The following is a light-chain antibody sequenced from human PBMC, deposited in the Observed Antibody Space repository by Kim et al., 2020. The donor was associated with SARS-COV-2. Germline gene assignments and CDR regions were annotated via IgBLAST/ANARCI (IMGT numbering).Light chain of an antibody. CDR3: QQRSNWPWT. J-gene: IGKJ1*01. CDR1: QSVSSN. CDR2: GAS. Sequence: EIVLTQSPGTLSLSPGERATLSCRASQSVSSNLAWYQQKPGQAPRLLIYGASNRATGIPARFSGSGSGTDFTLTISSLEPEDFAVYYCQQRSNWPWTFGQGTKVDIK. V-gene: IGKV3-11*01.